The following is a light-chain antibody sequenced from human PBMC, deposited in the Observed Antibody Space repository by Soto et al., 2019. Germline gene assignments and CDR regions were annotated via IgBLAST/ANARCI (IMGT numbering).Light chain of an antibody. Sequence: EIVLTQSTGTLSLSPGERATISCRASQSVSSSYLAWYQQKPGQAPRLLIYGASSRATGIPDRFSGSGSGTFFALTISRPEPEDFAVYYCQHYGSSLGVTFGGGTKVEIK. CDR1: QSVSSSY. V-gene: IGKV3-20*01. CDR2: GAS. CDR3: QHYGSSLGVT. J-gene: IGKJ4*01.